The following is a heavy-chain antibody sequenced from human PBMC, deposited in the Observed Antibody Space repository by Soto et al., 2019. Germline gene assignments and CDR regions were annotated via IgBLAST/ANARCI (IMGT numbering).Heavy chain of an antibody. Sequence: GGSLRLSCAASGFSVSSDYMSWVRQAPGKGLEWVSLIYSGGDTYYADSVKGRFTISRDISSNTIYLQMNNLKTEDTGVYYCMTDAIRSYSVALLGWGPGTQVTVSS. V-gene: IGHV3-53*01. CDR2: IYSGGDT. J-gene: IGHJ4*02. CDR1: GFSVSSDY. D-gene: IGHD4-4*01. CDR3: MTDAIRSYSVALLG.